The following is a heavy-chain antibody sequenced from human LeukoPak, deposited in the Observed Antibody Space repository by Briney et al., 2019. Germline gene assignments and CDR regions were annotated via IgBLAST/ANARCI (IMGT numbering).Heavy chain of an antibody. CDR2: ISYDGSNK. J-gene: IGHJ6*03. D-gene: IGHD3-10*01. Sequence: SGGSLRLSCAASGFTFSSYAMHWVRQAPGKGLEWVAVISYDGSNKYYADSVKGRFTISRDNSKNTLYLQMNSLRAEDTAVYYCARDGGEYGWYYYYYMDVWGKGTTVTVSS. V-gene: IGHV3-30*04. CDR3: ARDGGEYGWYYYYYMDV. CDR1: GFTFSSYA.